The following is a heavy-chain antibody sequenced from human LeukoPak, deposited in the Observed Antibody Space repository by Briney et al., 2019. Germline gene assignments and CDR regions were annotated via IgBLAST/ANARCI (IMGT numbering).Heavy chain of an antibody. CDR2: IYYSGST. Sequence: KPSETLSLICTVSGGSISSYYWSWIRQPPGKGLEWIGYIYYSGSTNYNPSLKSRVTISVDTSKNQFSLKLSSVTAADTAVYYCARSGLWGYFDYWGQGTLVTVSS. V-gene: IGHV4-59*01. CDR1: GGSISSYY. J-gene: IGHJ4*02. D-gene: IGHD5-18*01. CDR3: ARSGLWGYFDY.